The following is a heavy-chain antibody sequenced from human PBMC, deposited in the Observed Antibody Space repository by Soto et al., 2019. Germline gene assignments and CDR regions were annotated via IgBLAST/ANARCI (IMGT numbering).Heavy chain of an antibody. Sequence: SLRLSCAASGFTFSSYSMNWVRQAPGKGLEWVSSISSSSSYIYYADSVKGRFTISRDNAKNSLYLQMNSLRAEDTAVYYCARDRGIAAAGDDYWGQGTLVTVSS. CDR2: ISSSSSYI. CDR1: GFTFSSYS. J-gene: IGHJ4*02. CDR3: ARDRGIAAAGDDY. D-gene: IGHD6-13*01. V-gene: IGHV3-21*01.